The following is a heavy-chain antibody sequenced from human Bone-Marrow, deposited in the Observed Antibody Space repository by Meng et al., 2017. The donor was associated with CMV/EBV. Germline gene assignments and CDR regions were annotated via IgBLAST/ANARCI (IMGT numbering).Heavy chain of an antibody. CDR3: ARVHDSSPPNLFDY. Sequence: GGSLRLSCAASGFTFSSYWMSWVRQAPGKGLEWVANIKQDGSEKYYVDSVKGRFTISRDNAKNSLYLQMNSLRAEDTAVYYCARVHDSSPPNLFDYWGQGTLVNVAS. J-gene: IGHJ4*02. V-gene: IGHV3-7*01. D-gene: IGHD6-13*01. CDR1: GFTFSSYW. CDR2: IKQDGSEK.